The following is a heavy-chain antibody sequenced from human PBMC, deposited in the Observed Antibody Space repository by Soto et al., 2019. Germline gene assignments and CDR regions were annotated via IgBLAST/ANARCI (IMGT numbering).Heavy chain of an antibody. V-gene: IGHV5-51*01. CDR3: ARTEVGRDGYSALITPFDY. D-gene: IGHD4-4*01. CDR1: GYSFTSYW. Sequence: GESLKISCKGSGYSFTSYWIGWVRQMPGKGLEWMGIIYPGDSDTRYSPSFQGQVTISADKSISTAYLQWSSLKASDTAMYYCARTEVGRDGYSALITPFDYWGQGTLVTVSS. J-gene: IGHJ4*02. CDR2: IYPGDSDT.